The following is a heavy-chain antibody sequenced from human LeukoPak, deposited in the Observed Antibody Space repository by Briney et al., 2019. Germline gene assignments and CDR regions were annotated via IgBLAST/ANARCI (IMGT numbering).Heavy chain of an antibody. Sequence: PGGSLRLSCAASGFTVSSNYMSWVRQAPGKGLEWVSDIYSGGSTYYADSVKGRFTISRDNSKNTLYLQMNSLRAEDTAVYYCAREGDYYDSSGYLEDWGQGTLVTVSS. D-gene: IGHD3-22*01. J-gene: IGHJ4*02. CDR2: IYSGGST. CDR3: AREGDYYDSSGYLED. CDR1: GFTVSSNY. V-gene: IGHV3-53*01.